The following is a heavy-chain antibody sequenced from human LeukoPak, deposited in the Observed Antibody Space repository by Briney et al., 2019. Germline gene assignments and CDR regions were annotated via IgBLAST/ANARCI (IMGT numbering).Heavy chain of an antibody. Sequence: GASVKVSCRAGGYTFTDYYMHWVRQAPGQGLEWMGWINPNNGATDYAQKFQGRVTVTRDTSISTAYMELSSLRSDDTAVYYCATDRGVRFLEWLFAFDYWGQGTLVTVSS. CDR1: GYTFTDYY. J-gene: IGHJ4*02. CDR3: ATDRGVRFLEWLFAFDY. V-gene: IGHV1-2*02. D-gene: IGHD3-3*01. CDR2: INPNNGAT.